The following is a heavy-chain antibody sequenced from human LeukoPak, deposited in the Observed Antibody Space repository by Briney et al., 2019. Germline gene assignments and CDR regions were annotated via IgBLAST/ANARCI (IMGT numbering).Heavy chain of an antibody. V-gene: IGHV3-23*01. CDR1: GFTFSSYA. D-gene: IGHD2-8*01. Sequence: GGSLSLSCAASGFTFSSYAMSWVRQAPGKGLEWVSAISGGGGSTYYADSVKGRFTISRDNSKNTLYLQMNSLRAEDTVVFYCAKLLSLSLPNTYWGQGTLVTVSS. J-gene: IGHJ4*02. CDR2: ISGGGGST. CDR3: AKLLSLSLPNTY.